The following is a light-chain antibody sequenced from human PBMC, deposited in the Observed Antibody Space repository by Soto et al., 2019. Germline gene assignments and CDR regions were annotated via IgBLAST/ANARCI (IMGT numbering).Light chain of an antibody. CDR2: GAS. Sequence: EIVLTQSPGTLSLSPGEGAILSCRASHIISNSYFAWYQQKPGQAPRLLTDGASSRAAVIPDRFSGGGSGEYFPPTVTMLEHGFFAVYYCQQYGSSITFGQGTRLEIK. CDR3: QQYGSSIT. CDR1: HIISNSY. J-gene: IGKJ5*01. V-gene: IGKV3-20*01.